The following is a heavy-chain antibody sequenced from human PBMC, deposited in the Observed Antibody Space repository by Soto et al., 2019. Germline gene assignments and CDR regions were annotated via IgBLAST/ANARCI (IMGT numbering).Heavy chain of an antibody. CDR3: ARCKMVYANRVCDY. Sequence: SETLSLTYTVSGGSISSYYWSWIRQPPGKGLEWIGYIYYSGSTNYNPSLKSRVTISVDTSKNQFSLKLSSVTAADTAVYYCARCKMVYANRVCDYWGQGALVTVSS. CDR1: GGSISSYY. D-gene: IGHD2-8*01. J-gene: IGHJ4*02. CDR2: IYYSGST. V-gene: IGHV4-59*01.